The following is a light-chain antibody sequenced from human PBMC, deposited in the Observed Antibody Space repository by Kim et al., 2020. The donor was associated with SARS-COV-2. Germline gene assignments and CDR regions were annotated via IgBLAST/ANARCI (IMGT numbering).Light chain of an antibody. CDR1: W. J-gene: IGKJ5*01. V-gene: IGKV1-5*03. Sequence: WLAWFQQKPGRAPKLLIYRASNLQNGVPSRFSGSGSGTEFTLTISSLQPDDFATYYCQQYDSYSITFGQGTRLEIK. CDR3: QQYDSYSIT. CDR2: RAS.